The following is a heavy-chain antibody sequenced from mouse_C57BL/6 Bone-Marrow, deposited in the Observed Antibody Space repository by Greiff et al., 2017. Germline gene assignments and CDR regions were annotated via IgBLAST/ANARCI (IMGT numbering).Heavy chain of an antibody. Sequence: EVKVVESGGGLVKPGGSLKLSCAASGFTFSSYAMSWVRQTPEKRLEWVANISDGGSYTYYPDNVKGRFTISRDKAKNNLYLQMSHLKSEDTAMYYCAREGAYYSNYFDYWGQGTTLTVSS. D-gene: IGHD2-5*01. CDR2: ISDGGSYT. J-gene: IGHJ2*01. CDR3: AREGAYYSNYFDY. V-gene: IGHV5-4*01. CDR1: GFTFSSYA.